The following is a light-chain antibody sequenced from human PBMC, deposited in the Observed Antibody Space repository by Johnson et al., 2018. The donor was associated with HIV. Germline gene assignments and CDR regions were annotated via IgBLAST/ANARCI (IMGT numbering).Light chain of an antibody. V-gene: IGLV1-51*02. CDR1: SSNIGNNY. Sequence: QSVLTQSPSVYAAPGQKVTISCSGSSSNIGNNYVSWYQQFPGTSPKLLIYENNKRPSGIPDRFSGSKSGTSATLGITGLQTGDEADYYCETWDSSLSACFGTGTKVTVL. CDR2: ENN. J-gene: IGLJ1*01. CDR3: ETWDSSLSAC.